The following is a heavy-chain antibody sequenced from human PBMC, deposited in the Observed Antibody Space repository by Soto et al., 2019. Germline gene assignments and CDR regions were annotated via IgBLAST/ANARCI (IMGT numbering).Heavy chain of an antibody. CDR3: ARVVYYPWVY. Sequence: PSETLSLTCAVSDGSDTTDHWRSRVRQPPGKGLEWIGEVHHSGTTNYIQPLTSRLTMSVDKSGNQVSLELTSVTAADTAVYYCARVVYYPWVYWCRGTRATVSS. J-gene: IGHJ4*02. CDR2: VHHSGTT. V-gene: IGHV4-4*02. CDR1: DGSDTTDHW. D-gene: IGHD3-10*01.